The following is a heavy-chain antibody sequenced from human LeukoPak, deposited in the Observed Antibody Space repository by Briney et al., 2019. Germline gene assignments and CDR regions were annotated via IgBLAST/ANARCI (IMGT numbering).Heavy chain of an antibody. CDR3: ARSATYYYDSSGWGAFDI. V-gene: IGHV4-4*07. Sequence: SETLSLTCTVSGGPISSYYWSWIRQPAGKGLEWIGRIYISGSGSTNYNPSLKSRVTMSVDTSKNQFSLKLSSVTAADTAVYYCARSATYYYDSSGWGAFDIWGQGTMVTVSS. CDR1: GGPISSYY. CDR2: IYISGSGST. J-gene: IGHJ3*02. D-gene: IGHD3-22*01.